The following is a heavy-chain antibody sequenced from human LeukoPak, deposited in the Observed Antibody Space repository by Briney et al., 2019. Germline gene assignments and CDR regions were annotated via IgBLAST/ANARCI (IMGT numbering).Heavy chain of an antibody. Sequence: GGSLRLSCAASGFTFSGYAMHWVRQAPGKGLEYVSAISSNGGGTYYANSVKGRFTISRDNSKNTLYLQMGSLRAEDMAVYYCAREGYSSGWYNAFDIWGQGTMVTVSS. CDR3: AREGYSSGWYNAFDI. CDR2: ISSNGGGT. V-gene: IGHV3-64*01. J-gene: IGHJ3*02. CDR1: GFTFSGYA. D-gene: IGHD6-19*01.